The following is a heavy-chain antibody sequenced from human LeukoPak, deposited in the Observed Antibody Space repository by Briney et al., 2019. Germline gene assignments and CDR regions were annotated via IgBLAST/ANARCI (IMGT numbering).Heavy chain of an antibody. J-gene: IGHJ1*01. Sequence: PSETLSLTCTVSGGSISSYYWSWIRQPPGKGLEWIGYIYYSGSTNYNPSLKSRVTISVDTSKNQFSLKLSSVTAADTAVYYCATSIAAAGTDYFQHWGQGTLVTVSS. V-gene: IGHV4-59*08. CDR3: ATSIAAAGTDYFQH. CDR2: IYYSGST. CDR1: GGSISSYY. D-gene: IGHD6-13*01.